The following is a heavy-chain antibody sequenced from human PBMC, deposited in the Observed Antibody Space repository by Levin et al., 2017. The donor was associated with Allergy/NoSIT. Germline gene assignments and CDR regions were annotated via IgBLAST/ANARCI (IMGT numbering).Heavy chain of an antibody. J-gene: IGHJ4*02. V-gene: IGHV1-2*02. D-gene: IGHD3-22*01. CDR1: GYTFTDFS. CDR2: INPNNGGT. Sequence: GESLKISCKASGYTFTDFSLHWVRQAPGQGLEWMGWINPNNGGTKYAQKFQGRVTMTRDTSISTAYMELTWLRSDETAVYYCARPRTYYYDTSGYVAFDSWGQGTLVTVSS. CDR3: ARPRTYYYDTSGYVAFDS.